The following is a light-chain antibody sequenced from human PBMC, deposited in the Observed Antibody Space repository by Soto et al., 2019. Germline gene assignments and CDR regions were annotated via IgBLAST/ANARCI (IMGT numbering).Light chain of an antibody. CDR3: SSYTRSNTYV. Sequence: QSALTQPASVSGSPGQSITISCTGTTSDVGAYNYVSWYQQHPGKAPKLIIYDVSYRPSGVFNRFSGSKSGNTASLTISGLQAEDEADYYCSSYTRSNTYVFGTGTKLTVL. J-gene: IGLJ1*01. CDR1: TSDVGAYNY. V-gene: IGLV2-14*01. CDR2: DVS.